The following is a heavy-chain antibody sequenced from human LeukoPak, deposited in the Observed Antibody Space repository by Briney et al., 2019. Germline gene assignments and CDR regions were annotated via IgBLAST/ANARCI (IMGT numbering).Heavy chain of an antibody. CDR1: GFTFSSYA. Sequence: QPGGSLRLSCAASGFTFSSYAMSWVRQAPGKGLEWVSAISGSGGSTYYADPVKGRLTISRDNSKNTLYLQMNSLRAEDTAVYYCANFMGLRAHFDYWGQGTLVTVSS. D-gene: IGHD1-26*01. V-gene: IGHV3-23*01. CDR2: ISGSGGST. CDR3: ANFMGLRAHFDY. J-gene: IGHJ4*02.